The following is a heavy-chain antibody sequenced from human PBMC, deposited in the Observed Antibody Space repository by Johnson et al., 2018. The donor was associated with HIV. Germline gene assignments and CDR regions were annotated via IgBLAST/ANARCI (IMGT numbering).Heavy chain of an antibody. Sequence: VQLVESGGGLVQPGGSLRLSCAASGFTFRSYAMSWVRQAPGRGLEWVSVIYSGGSTYYADSVKGRFTISRDNSKNTLYLQMNSLRAGDTAVYYCARASTTVTTGDDAFDIWGQGTMVTVSS. CDR3: ARASTTVTTGDDAFDI. D-gene: IGHD4-17*01. V-gene: IGHV3-66*01. J-gene: IGHJ3*02. CDR2: IYSGGST. CDR1: GFTFRSYA.